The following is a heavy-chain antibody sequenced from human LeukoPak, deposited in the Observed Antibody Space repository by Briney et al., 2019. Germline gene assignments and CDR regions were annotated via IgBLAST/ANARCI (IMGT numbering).Heavy chain of an antibody. CDR2: INWNGGST. Sequence: GGSLRLFCAASGFTFDDYGMSWVRQAPGKGLEWVSGINWNGGSTVYADSVKGRFTISRDNAKNSLYLQMNSLRAEDTALYYCARDEIAAAGTVSFDYWGQGTLVTVSS. CDR1: GFTFDDYG. CDR3: ARDEIAAAGTVSFDY. V-gene: IGHV3-20*04. J-gene: IGHJ4*02. D-gene: IGHD6-13*01.